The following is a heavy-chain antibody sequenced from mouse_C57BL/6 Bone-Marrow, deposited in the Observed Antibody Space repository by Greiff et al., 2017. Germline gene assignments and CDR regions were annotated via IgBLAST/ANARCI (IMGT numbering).Heavy chain of an antibody. CDR1: GYTFTSYW. CDR2: IYPSDSGT. CDR3: ERWAGANAY. J-gene: IGHJ3*01. Sequence: QVQLKQPGAELVRPGSSVKLSCKASGYTFTSYWMAWVKQRPGQGLEWIGIIYPSDSGTHYNQKFKDKATLTVDKSSSTAYMQLSSLTSEDSAFYYCERWAGANAYWGQGTLVTVSA. V-gene: IGHV1-61*01. D-gene: IGHD3-3*01.